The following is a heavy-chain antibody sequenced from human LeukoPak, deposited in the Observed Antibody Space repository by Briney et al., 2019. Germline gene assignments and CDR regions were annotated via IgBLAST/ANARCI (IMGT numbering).Heavy chain of an antibody. D-gene: IGHD3-22*01. CDR1: GYTFTSYD. CDR2: MNPNSGNT. CDR3: ARGAYYYDSSGYYYVSEFDY. J-gene: IGHJ4*02. Sequence: ASVNVSCKASGYTFTSYDINWVRQATGQGLEWMGWMNPNSGNTGYAQKFQGRVTMTRNTSISTAYMELSSLGSEDTAVYYCARGAYYYDSSGYYYVSEFDYWGQGTLVTVSS. V-gene: IGHV1-8*01.